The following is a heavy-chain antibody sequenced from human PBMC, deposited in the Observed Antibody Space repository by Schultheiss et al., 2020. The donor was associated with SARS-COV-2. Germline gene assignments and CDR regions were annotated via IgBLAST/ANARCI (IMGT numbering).Heavy chain of an antibody. V-gene: IGHV1-18*01. D-gene: IGHD4-23*01. J-gene: IGHJ4*02. CDR1: GYTFTSYG. CDR2: ISAYNGNT. Sequence: ASVKVSCKASGYTFTSYGISWVRQAPGQGLEWMGWISAYNGNTNYAQKLQGRVTITADESTSTAYMELSSLRSEDTAVYYCARVETVATFFDYWGQGTPVTVSS. CDR3: ARVETVATFFDY.